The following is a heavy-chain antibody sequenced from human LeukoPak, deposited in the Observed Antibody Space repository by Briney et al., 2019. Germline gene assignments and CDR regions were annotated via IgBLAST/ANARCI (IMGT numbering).Heavy chain of an antibody. CDR1: GITFSNSW. Sequence: GGSMRLSCAASGITFSNSWMNWVRQAPGKGLEWVGCIKSKTDGGTTDYAAPVKGRFTISRDDSKNTLYLQMNSLKTEDTAVYYCTTDSITMIVVVNLLDYWGQGTLVTVSS. J-gene: IGHJ4*02. V-gene: IGHV3-15*07. CDR3: TTDSITMIVVVNLLDY. CDR2: IKSKTDGGTT. D-gene: IGHD3-22*01.